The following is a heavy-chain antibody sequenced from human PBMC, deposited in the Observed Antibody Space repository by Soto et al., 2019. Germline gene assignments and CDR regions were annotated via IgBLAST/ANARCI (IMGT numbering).Heavy chain of an antibody. J-gene: IGHJ4*02. CDR3: AKDDDVDIVATSLVDY. CDR2: ISGSGGST. V-gene: IGHV3-23*01. CDR1: GFTFSSYA. Sequence: EVQLLESGGGLVQPGGSLRLSCAASGFTFSSYAISWVRQAPGKGLEWVSAISGSGGSTYYADSVKGRFTISRDNSKNTLYLQMNSLRAEDTAVYYCAKDDDVDIVATSLVDYWGQGTLVTVSS. D-gene: IGHD5-12*01.